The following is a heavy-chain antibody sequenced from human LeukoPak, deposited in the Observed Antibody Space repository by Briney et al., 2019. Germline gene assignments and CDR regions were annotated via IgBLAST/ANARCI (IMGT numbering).Heavy chain of an antibody. V-gene: IGHV1-24*01. D-gene: IGHD5-12*01. CDR3: ATGGEDDYDAFDI. CDR2: FDPEDGET. CDR1: GYTLTELS. J-gene: IGHJ3*02. Sequence: ASVKVSCKVSGYTLTELSMHWVRQAPGKGLEWMGGFDPEDGETIYAQKFRGRVTMTEDTSTDTAYMELSSLRSEDTAVYYCATGGEDDYDAFDIWGQGTMVTVSS.